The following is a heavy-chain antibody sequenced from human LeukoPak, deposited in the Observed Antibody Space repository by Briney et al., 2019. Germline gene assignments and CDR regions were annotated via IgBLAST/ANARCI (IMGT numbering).Heavy chain of an antibody. CDR2: ISYDGSNK. V-gene: IGHV3-30-3*01. CDR3: ARDYGVYYFDY. Sequence: PGGSLRLSCAASGFTFSSYAMHWVRQAPGKGLEWVAVISYDGSNKYYADSVKGRFTISRDNSKNTLYLQMNSLRAEDTAVYYCARDYGVYYFDYWGQGTLVTVSS. D-gene: IGHD4-17*01. J-gene: IGHJ4*02. CDR1: GFTFSSYA.